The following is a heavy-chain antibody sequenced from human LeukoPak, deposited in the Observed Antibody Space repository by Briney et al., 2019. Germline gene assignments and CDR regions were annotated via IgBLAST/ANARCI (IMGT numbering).Heavy chain of an antibody. J-gene: IGHJ4*02. D-gene: IGHD5-24*01. V-gene: IGHV3-30-3*01. Sequence: PGGSQRLSCAASGFTFSSFAMHWVGQAPGKGLEWVSVISYDGYTKYYADSVTGRFTISRDNSKNTLFLQMNSLRAEDTAVYYCSNARPSSDGYSPSDYWGQGTLVPVSS. CDR2: ISYDGYTK. CDR3: SNARPSSDGYSPSDY. CDR1: GFTFSSFA.